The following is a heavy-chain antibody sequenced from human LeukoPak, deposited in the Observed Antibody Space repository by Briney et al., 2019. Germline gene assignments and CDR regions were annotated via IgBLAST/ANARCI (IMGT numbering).Heavy chain of an antibody. CDR1: GGSISSYY. V-gene: IGHV4-59*01. D-gene: IGHD3-3*01. Sequence: SETLSLTCTVSGGSISSYYWSWIRQPPGKGLEWIGYISSSGSTEYDPSLESRVSISRDTSKNQVSLNLMSMAAADTAIYFCARGHYDLAPWGQGILVTVSS. J-gene: IGHJ5*02. CDR3: ARGHYDLAP. CDR2: ISSSGST.